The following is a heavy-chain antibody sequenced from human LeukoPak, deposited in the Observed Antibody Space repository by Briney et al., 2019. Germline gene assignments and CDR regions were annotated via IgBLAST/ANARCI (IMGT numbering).Heavy chain of an antibody. D-gene: IGHD3-3*01. CDR1: GGSFSGYY. Sequence: SETLSLAYAVYGGSFSGYYWSWIRQPPGKGLEWIGEINHSGSTNYNPSLKSRVTISVDTSKNQFSLKLSSVTAADTAVYYCASGPANYDFWSGYYRDYYNYMDVWGKGTTVTVSS. CDR2: INHSGST. J-gene: IGHJ6*03. V-gene: IGHV4-34*01. CDR3: ASGPANYDFWSGYYRDYYNYMDV.